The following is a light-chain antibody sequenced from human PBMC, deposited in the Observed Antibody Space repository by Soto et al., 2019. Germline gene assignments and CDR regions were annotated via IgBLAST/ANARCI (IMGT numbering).Light chain of an antibody. CDR1: SSDVGGYNY. Sequence: QSALTQPASVSGSPGQSITISCTGTSSDVGGYNYVSWYQQHPGKAPKLMIYEVSTRPSGVSNRFSGCKSGNTASLTISGLQAEDEADYYCSSYTSSSTRVFGTGTKVTVL. J-gene: IGLJ1*01. V-gene: IGLV2-14*01. CDR3: SSYTSSSTRV. CDR2: EVS.